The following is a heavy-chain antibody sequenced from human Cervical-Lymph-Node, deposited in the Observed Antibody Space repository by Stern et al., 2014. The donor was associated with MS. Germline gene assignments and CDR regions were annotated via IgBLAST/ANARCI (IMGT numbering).Heavy chain of an antibody. CDR1: GVSIRSGGYY. Sequence: QVQLQESGPGLVKPSQTLSLTCTVSGVSIRSGGYYWSWIRQHQGKGLEWIGYIYYSGSTYYNPSLKSRVAISVDTSKNQFSLKLSSVTAADTAVYYCASGSVAALFDYWGQGTVVTVSS. V-gene: IGHV4-31*03. J-gene: IGHJ4*02. CDR2: IYYSGST. CDR3: ASGSVAALFDY. D-gene: IGHD6-13*01.